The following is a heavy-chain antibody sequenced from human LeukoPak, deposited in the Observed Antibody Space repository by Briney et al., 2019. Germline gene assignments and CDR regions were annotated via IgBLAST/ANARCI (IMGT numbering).Heavy chain of an antibody. CDR2: INPNSGGT. CDR1: GGTFSSYA. D-gene: IGHD6-19*01. J-gene: IGHJ4*02. V-gene: IGHV1-2*06. Sequence: GASVKVSCKASGGTFSSYAISWVRQAPGQGLEWMGRINPNSGGTNYAQKFQGRVTMTRDTSISTAYMELSRLRSDDTAVYYCARDRGQWLDLLGVCDYWGQGTLVTVSS. CDR3: ARDRGQWLDLLGVCDY.